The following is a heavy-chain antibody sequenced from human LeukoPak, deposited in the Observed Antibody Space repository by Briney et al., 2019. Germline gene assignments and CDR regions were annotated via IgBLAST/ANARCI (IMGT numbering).Heavy chain of an antibody. J-gene: IGHJ4*02. CDR3: AKVRPVYCSGGSCYIDY. V-gene: IGHV3-30*18. CDR1: GFTFSSYG. CDR2: ISYDGSNK. D-gene: IGHD2-15*01. Sequence: GGTLRLSCAASGFTFSSYGMHWVRQAPGKGLEWVAVISYDGSNKYYADSVKGRFTISRDNSKNTLYLQMNSLRAEDTAVYYCAKVRPVYCSGGSCYIDYWGQGTLVTVSS.